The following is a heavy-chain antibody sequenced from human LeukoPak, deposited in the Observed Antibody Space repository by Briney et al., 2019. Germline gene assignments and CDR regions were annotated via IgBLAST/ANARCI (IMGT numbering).Heavy chain of an antibody. CDR1: GDSISNYY. CDR3: ASGHRGAGMTKTTPFDY. D-gene: IGHD1-14*01. Sequence: PSETLSLTCTVSGDSISNYYWSWIRQPPGKRLEWIGDIYYSGSSDYNPSLKSRVTISADTSKNQFSLKLSSVTAADTAVYYCASGHRGAGMTKTTPFDYWGQGTLVTVSS. V-gene: IGHV4-59*01. CDR2: IYYSGSS. J-gene: IGHJ4*02.